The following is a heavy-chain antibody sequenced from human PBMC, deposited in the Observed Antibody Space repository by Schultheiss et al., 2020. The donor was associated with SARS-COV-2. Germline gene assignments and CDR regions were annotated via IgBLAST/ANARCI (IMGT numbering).Heavy chain of an antibody. CDR3: ARAVASGTWYWFDP. D-gene: IGHD6-13*01. J-gene: IGHJ5*02. CDR1: GAAIGRDY. Sequence: SETLSLTCVVSGAAIGRDYRTWIRQPPGKGLEWIGYASYAGHSDYNPSLKSRVTMSVDTSKNQISLKVNSVTAADTALYHCARAVASGTWYWFDPWGQGTRGTFSS. CDR2: ASYAGHS. V-gene: IGHV4-59*12.